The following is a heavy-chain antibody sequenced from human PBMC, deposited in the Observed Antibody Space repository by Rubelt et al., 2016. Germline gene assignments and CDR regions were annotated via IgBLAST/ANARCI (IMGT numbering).Heavy chain of an antibody. V-gene: IGHV2-5*02. CDR3: AHRYDCSGGSCYSRKDWYLDL. CDR2: IYWDDDK. CDR1: GFSLSTSGVG. Sequence: QITLKESGPTLVKPTQTLTLTCTFSGFSLSTSGVGVGWIRQPPGKALEWLALIYWDDDKRYSPSLKSRLTITKGTSKNPVVLTMANMDPVDTATYYCAHRYDCSGGSCYSRKDWYLDLWGRGTLVTVSS. J-gene: IGHJ2*01. D-gene: IGHD2-15*01.